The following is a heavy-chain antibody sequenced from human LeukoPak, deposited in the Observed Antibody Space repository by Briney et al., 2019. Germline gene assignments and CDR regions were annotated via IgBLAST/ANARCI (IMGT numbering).Heavy chain of an antibody. CDR2: INADNGNT. J-gene: IGHJ4*02. CDR3: ARESSYYSSGWYMIEYYFDY. Sequence: ASVKVSCKASGYTFTSYAMHWVRQAPGQRLEWMGWINADNGNTKYSQKFQGGVTITRDTSASTAYMELSSLRSEDTAVYYCARESSYYSSGWYMIEYYFDYWGQGTLVTVSS. D-gene: IGHD6-19*01. CDR1: GYTFTSYA. V-gene: IGHV1-3*01.